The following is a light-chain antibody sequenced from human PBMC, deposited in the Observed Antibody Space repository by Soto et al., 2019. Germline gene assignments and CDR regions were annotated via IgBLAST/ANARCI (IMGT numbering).Light chain of an antibody. V-gene: IGKV1-9*01. CDR3: QQVSTHPPYT. CDR1: QDISSS. CDR2: AAS. Sequence: IQLTQSPSSLSASVGDRVTITCRASQDISSSLVWYQQKPGKAPNLLIYAASTLQSGVPSRFSGTGSGTDFTLTISSLQPEDFATYFCQQVSTHPPYTFGQGTKLDLK. J-gene: IGKJ2*01.